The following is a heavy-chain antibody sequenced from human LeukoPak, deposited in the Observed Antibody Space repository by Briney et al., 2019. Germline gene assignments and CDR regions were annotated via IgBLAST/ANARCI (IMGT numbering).Heavy chain of an antibody. CDR3: ARLTGRWNDVKKSYYYYYMDV. Sequence: PSETLSLTCTVSGGPFSGYYWSWIRQPPGKGLEWIGEINHSGSTNYNPSLKSRVTISVDTSRNQFSLKLSSVTAADTAVYYCARLTGRWNDVKKSYYYYYMDVWGKGTTVTISS. CDR2: INHSGST. D-gene: IGHD1-1*01. CDR1: GGPFSGYY. V-gene: IGHV4-34*01. J-gene: IGHJ6*03.